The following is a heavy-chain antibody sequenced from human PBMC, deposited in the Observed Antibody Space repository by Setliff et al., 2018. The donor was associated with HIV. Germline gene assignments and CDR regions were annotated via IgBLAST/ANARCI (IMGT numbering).Heavy chain of an antibody. CDR1: GGSFSSYG. CDR2: IIPILGIT. CDR3: ARSSYDILTGYYKALEY. D-gene: IGHD3-9*01. V-gene: IGHV1-69*10. Sequence: VASVKVSCKASGGSFSSYGISWVRQAPGQGLEWMGGIIPILGITNYAQKFQGRVTISADKSTSTVSMELSSLRSGDTAVYHCARSSYDILTGYYKALEYWGQGTLVTVS. J-gene: IGHJ4*02.